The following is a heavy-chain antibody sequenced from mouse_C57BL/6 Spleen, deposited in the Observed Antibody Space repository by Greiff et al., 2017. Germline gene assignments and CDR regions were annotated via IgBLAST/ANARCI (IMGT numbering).Heavy chain of an antibody. CDR2: ISGGGGNT. V-gene: IGHV5-9*01. CDR3: ARKVPMITSYFDY. J-gene: IGHJ2*01. Sequence: EVKVEESGGGLVKPGGSLKLSCAASGFTFSSYTMSWVRQTPEKRLEWVATISGGGGNTYYPDSVKGRFTISRANAKNTLYLQMSSLGSEDTSLYYCARKVPMITSYFDYWGQGTTLTVSS. D-gene: IGHD2-4*01. CDR1: GFTFSSYT.